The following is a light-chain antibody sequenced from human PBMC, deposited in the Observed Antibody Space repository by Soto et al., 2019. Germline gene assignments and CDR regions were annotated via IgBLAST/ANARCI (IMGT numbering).Light chain of an antibody. J-gene: IGKJ1*01. V-gene: IGKV1-5*03. CDR2: KAS. Sequence: DIQITQSPSSLSASVGDRVTITCRASQTISSWLAWYQQKPGKAPKLLIYKASTLKSGVPSRFSGSGSGTDFTLTISRLEPEDFAVYYCQQYGSSGTFGQGTKVDIK. CDR1: QTISSW. CDR3: QQYGSSGT.